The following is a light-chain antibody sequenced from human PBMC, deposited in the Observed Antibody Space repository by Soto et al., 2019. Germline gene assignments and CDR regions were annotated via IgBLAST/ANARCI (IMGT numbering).Light chain of an antibody. J-gene: IGKJ1*01. V-gene: IGKV3-20*01. Sequence: EIVLTQSPGTLSFSPGERATLSCRASQSVSGSYLAWYQQRPGQAPRLLIYGASSRATGIPDRFSGSGSGTDFTLTISRLEPEDFAVYYCQQYGSSRWTFGQGTKVDI. CDR2: GAS. CDR1: QSVSGSY. CDR3: QQYGSSRWT.